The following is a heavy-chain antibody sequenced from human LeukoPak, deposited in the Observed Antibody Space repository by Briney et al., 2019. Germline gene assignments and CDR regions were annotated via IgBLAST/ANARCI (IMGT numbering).Heavy chain of an antibody. D-gene: IGHD1-26*01. J-gene: IGHJ4*02. V-gene: IGHV3-48*03. Sequence: GGSLRLSCGASGFTFSSYEMNRVRQAPGKGLEWVSYISSSGSTIYYADSVKGRFTISRDNAKNSLYLQMNSLRAEGTVVYYWARRRYSGSSQHFDYWGQGTLVTVSS. CDR3: ARRRYSGSSQHFDY. CDR1: GFTFSSYE. CDR2: ISSSGSTI.